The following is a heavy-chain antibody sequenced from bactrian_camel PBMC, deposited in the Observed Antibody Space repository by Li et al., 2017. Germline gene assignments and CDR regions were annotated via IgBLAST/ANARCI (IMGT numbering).Heavy chain of an antibody. CDR3: AADIPPVIGTPPYCTLSDWLYSY. D-gene: IGHD1*01. Sequence: VQLVESGGGSVQAGESLRLSCRVSDYSFSRYWAWFRQPPGKGREGVAVLERYGGTRVEDSVKGRFTISSDNAKNILYLQMNNLKPEDTAVYFCAADIPPVIGTPPYCTLSDWLYSYWGQGTQVTVS. V-gene: IGHV3S1*01. CDR2: LERYGGT. CDR1: DYSFSRYW. J-gene: IGHJ4*01.